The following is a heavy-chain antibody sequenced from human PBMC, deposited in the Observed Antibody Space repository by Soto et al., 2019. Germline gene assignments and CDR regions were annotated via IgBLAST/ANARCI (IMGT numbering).Heavy chain of an antibody. V-gene: IGHV3-30*03. Sequence: GGSLRLSCAASGFTFSSYGMHWVRQAPGKGLEWVAVISYDGSNKYYADSVKGRFTISRDNAKNSLYLQMNSLRDEDTAVYYCARDGYYYDSSGLNWFDPWGQGTLVTVSS. CDR3: ARDGYYYDSSGLNWFDP. CDR2: ISYDGSNK. D-gene: IGHD3-22*01. CDR1: GFTFSSYG. J-gene: IGHJ5*02.